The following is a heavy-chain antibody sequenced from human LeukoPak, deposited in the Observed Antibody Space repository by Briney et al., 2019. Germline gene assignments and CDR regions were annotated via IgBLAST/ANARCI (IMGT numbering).Heavy chain of an antibody. CDR1: GGSISSYY. V-gene: IGHV4-59*01. D-gene: IGHD1-14*01. CDR2: IYYSGST. CDR3: ARVRYQVDY. Sequence: KASETLSLTCTVSGGSISSYYWSWIRQPPGKGLEWIGYIYYSGSTNYNPSLKSRVTISVDTSKNQFSLKLSSVTAADTAVYYCARVRYQVDYWGQGTLVTVSS. J-gene: IGHJ4*02.